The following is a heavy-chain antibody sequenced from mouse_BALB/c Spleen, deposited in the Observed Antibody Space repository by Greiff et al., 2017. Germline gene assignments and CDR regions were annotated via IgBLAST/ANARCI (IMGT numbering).Heavy chain of an antibody. J-gene: IGHJ3*01. CDR3: ARGDDGYYVGFAY. Sequence: VQLQQSAAELARPGASVKMSCKASGYTFTSYTMHWVKQRPGQGLEWIGYINPSSGYTEYNQKFKDKTTLTADKSSSTAYMQLSSLTSEDSAVYYCARGDDGYYVGFAYWGQGTLVTVSA. CDR1: GYTFTSYT. V-gene: IGHV1-4*02. CDR2: INPSSGYT. D-gene: IGHD2-3*01.